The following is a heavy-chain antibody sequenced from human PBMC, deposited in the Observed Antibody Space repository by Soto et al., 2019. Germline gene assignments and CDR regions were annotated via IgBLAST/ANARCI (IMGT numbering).Heavy chain of an antibody. V-gene: IGHV3-23*01. CDR3: AKDTTYGSGSYYAYEYYFDY. CDR2: ISGSGGST. CDR1: GFTFSSYA. Sequence: GGSLRLSCAASGFTFSSYAMSWVRQAPGKGLEWVSAISGSGGSTYYADSVKGRFTISRDNSKNTLYLQMNSLRAEDTAVYYCAKDTTYGSGSYYAYEYYFDYWGQGTLVTVSS. J-gene: IGHJ4*02. D-gene: IGHD3-10*01.